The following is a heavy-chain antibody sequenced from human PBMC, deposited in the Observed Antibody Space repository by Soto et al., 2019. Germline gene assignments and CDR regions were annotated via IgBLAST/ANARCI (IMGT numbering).Heavy chain of an antibody. CDR2: IRSKANSYAT. D-gene: IGHD3-22*01. CDR3: TRAPTYYYDSSGYRHFDY. V-gene: IGHV3-73*01. Sequence: PGGSLRLSCAASGFTFSGSAMHWVRQASGKGLEWFGRIRSKANSYATAYAASVKGRFTISRDDSKNTAYLQMNSLKTEDTAVYYCTRAPTYYYDSSGYRHFDYWGQGTLVTVSS. J-gene: IGHJ4*02. CDR1: GFTFSGSA.